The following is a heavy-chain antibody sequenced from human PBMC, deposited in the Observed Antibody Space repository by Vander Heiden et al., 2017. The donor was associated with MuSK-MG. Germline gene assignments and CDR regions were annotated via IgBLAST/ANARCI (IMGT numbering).Heavy chain of an antibody. V-gene: IGHV3-11*01. CDR2: IGSSGSTI. Sequence: QVQLVESGGGLVKPGGSLILTCAPPGLTFSDYYMSWIRQAPGKGLEWVSYIGSSGSTIDYADAVKGRFTISRNNAKNSLYLQMNSLRAEDTAVYYCARVCVNGDLCFDYWGQGTLVTVSS. J-gene: IGHJ4*02. CDR3: ARVCVNGDLCFDY. CDR1: GLTFSDYY. D-gene: IGHD4-17*01.